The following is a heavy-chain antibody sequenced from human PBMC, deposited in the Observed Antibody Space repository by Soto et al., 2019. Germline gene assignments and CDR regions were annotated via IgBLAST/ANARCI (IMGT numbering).Heavy chain of an antibody. D-gene: IGHD2-15*01. CDR3: ARGSVRYCSGGSCYANYYYYGMDV. Sequence: QVQLVQSGAEVKKPGSSVKVSCKASGGTFSSYAISWVRQAPGQGLEWMGGIIPIFGTANYAQKFKGRVTITADEPTSTAYLELSSLRCDDTAVDYCARGSVRYCSGGSCYANYYYYGMDVWGQGTTVTVSS. V-gene: IGHV1-69*12. J-gene: IGHJ6*01. CDR2: IIPIFGTA. CDR1: GGTFSSYA.